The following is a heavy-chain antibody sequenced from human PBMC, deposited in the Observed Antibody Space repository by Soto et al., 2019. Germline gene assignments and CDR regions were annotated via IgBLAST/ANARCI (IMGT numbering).Heavy chain of an antibody. J-gene: IGHJ3*02. CDR2: VDGSGGTT. Sequence: EVQLLESGGGLVQPGGSLRLSCAASGFAFSFYAMSWVRQAPGKGLEWVSAVDGSGGTTYYADSVKGRFTISRDNSKNTLYLQSLSLRAGDTAVYYCAVNYDILTGFHRPTHFDAFDIWGQGTMVTVSS. V-gene: IGHV3-23*01. CDR1: GFAFSFYA. D-gene: IGHD3-9*01. CDR3: AVNYDILTGFHRPTHFDAFDI.